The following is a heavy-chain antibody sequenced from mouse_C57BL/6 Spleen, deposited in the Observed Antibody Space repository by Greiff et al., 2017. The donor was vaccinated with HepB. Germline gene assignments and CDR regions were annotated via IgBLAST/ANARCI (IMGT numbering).Heavy chain of an antibody. D-gene: IGHD2-1*01. CDR2: IDPNSGGT. J-gene: IGHJ4*01. V-gene: IGHV1-72*01. Sequence: LQQPGAQLVKPGASVKLSCKASGYTFTSYWMHWVKQRPGRGLEWIGRIDPNSGGTKYNEKFKSKATLTVDKPSSTAYMQLSSLTSEDSAVYYCARSEGFYDNYHYYAMDYWGQGTSVTVSS. CDR3: ARSEGFYDNYHYYAMDY. CDR1: GYTFTSYW.